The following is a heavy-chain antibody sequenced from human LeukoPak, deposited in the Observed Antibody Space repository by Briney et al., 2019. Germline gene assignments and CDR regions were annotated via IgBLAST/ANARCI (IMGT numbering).Heavy chain of an antibody. CDR3: ARGYKFSSNWYRHAWYFDL. J-gene: IGHJ2*01. D-gene: IGHD6-13*01. V-gene: IGHV1-2*02. Sequence: GASVKVSCKASGYTFTEYYIHWVRQAPGQGLEWMGWINPNSGGTNYAQMGVTMTRDTSINTAYMELSRLRSDDTAIYYCARGYKFSSNWYRHAWYFDLWGRGTLVTVSS. CDR2: INPNSGGT. CDR1: GYTFTEYY.